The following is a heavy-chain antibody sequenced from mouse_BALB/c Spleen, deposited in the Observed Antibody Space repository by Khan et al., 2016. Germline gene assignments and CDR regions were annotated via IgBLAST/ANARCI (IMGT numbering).Heavy chain of an antibody. V-gene: IGHV2-9*02. CDR2: IWAGGST. CDR3: ARDDQDFVAWFAS. J-gene: IGHJ3*01. Sequence: QVQLKESGPGLVAPSQSLSITCTVSGFSLTNSGVHWVRPPPRKGLDWLGVIWAGGSTDYNSALMSRLSITRDTTQKQVFLKMNSLQTDDTVMYYCARDDQDFVAWFASWGQGTLVTVSA. CDR1: GFSLTNSG.